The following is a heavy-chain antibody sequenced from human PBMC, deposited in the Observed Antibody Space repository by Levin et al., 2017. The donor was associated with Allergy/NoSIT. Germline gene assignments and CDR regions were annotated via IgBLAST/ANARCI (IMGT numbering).Heavy chain of an antibody. D-gene: IGHD2-2*01. CDR2: IDPFSGDT. CDR3: SRFPPTYQHLENPTKDFYYGLDV. CDR1: GYTFTGYY. J-gene: IGHJ6*02. V-gene: IGHV1-2*02. Sequence: ASVKVSCKASGYTFTGYYVHWVRQAPGQGLEWMGWIDPFSGDTNYAQKFQGKVTMTRDTMNTAYLELSRLRSDDTAVYYCSRFPPTYQHLENPTKDFYYGLDVWGQGTTVIVSS.